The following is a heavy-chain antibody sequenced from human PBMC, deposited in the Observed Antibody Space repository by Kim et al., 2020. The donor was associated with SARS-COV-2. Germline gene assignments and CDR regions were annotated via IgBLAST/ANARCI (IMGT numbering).Heavy chain of an antibody. CDR1: GFTFSSYC. CDR3: ARDGRLGLLWFGETAASYYGMDV. J-gene: IGHJ6*02. CDR2: IKQDGSEK. D-gene: IGHD3-10*01. Sequence: GGSLRLSCAASGFTFSSYCMSWVRQAPGKGLEWVANIKQDGSEKYYVDSVKGRFTISRDNAKNSLYLQMNSLRAEDTAVYYCARDGRLGLLWFGETAASYYGMDVWGQGTTGTVSS. V-gene: IGHV3-7*01.